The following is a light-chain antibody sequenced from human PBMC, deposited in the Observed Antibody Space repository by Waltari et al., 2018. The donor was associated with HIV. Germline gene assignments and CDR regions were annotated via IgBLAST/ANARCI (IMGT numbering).Light chain of an antibody. Sequence: QSGLTQPASVSGSPGQSITISCTGTSSDVGSHNLVSWYQQHPGKAPKLMSYEVSKRPSGVSNRFSGSKSGNTASLTISGLQAEDEADYYCCSYAGSSTYVFGTGTKVTVL. J-gene: IGLJ1*01. CDR3: CSYAGSSTYV. CDR2: EVS. CDR1: SSDVGSHNL. V-gene: IGLV2-23*02.